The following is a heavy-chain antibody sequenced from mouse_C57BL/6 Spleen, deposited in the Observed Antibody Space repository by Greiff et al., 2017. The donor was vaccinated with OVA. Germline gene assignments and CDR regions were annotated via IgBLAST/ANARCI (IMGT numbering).Heavy chain of an antibody. CDR1: GYTFTDYY. V-gene: IGHV1-19*01. CDR2: INPYNGGT. D-gene: IGHD1-1*01. Sequence: VQLQQSGPVLVKPGASVKMSCKASGYTFTDYYMNWVKQSHGKSLEWIGVINPYNGGTSYNQKFKGKATLTVDKSSSTAYMELNSLTSEDSAVYYCARTSGSSYEYWGQGTTLTVSS. CDR3: ARTSGSSYEY. J-gene: IGHJ2*01.